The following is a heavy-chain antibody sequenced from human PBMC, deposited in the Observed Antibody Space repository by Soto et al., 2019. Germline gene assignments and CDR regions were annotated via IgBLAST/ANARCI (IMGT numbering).Heavy chain of an antibody. CDR3: ARASYGSGAYTPFDN. V-gene: IGHV3-49*05. Sequence: EVQLVESGGGLVKPGRSLRLSCTTSGFTFVDYGMSWFRQAPGKGLEWVAFIRSKTYDGTTDYAASVKSRFTISRDDFKSIAYLQMNSLRTEDTAVYYCARASYGSGAYTPFDNWGQGTLVSVSS. CDR1: GFTFVDYG. D-gene: IGHD3-10*01. J-gene: IGHJ4*02. CDR2: IRSKTYDGTT.